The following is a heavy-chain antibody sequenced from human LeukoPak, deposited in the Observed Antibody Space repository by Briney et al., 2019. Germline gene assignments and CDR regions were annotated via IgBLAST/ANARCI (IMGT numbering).Heavy chain of an antibody. CDR2: ISSSSSTI. J-gene: IGHJ6*02. V-gene: IGHV3-48*02. D-gene: IGHD3-10*01. Sequence: GGSLRLSCAASGFTFSSYSMNWVRQAPGKGLEWVSYISSSSSTIYYADSVKGRFTISRDNAKNSLYLQTNSLRDEDTAVYYCARDPHTYYYGSGSYGMDVWGQGTTVTVSS. CDR3: ARDPHTYYYGSGSYGMDV. CDR1: GFTFSSYS.